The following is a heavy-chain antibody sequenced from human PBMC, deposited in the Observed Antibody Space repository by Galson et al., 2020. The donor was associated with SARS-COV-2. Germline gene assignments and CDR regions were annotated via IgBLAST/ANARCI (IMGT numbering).Heavy chain of an antibody. CDR2: IYYSGST. Sequence: SETLSLTCTVSGGSISSGGYYWSWIRQHPGKGLEWIGYIYYSGSTYYNPSLKSRVTISVDTSKNQFSLKLSSVTAADTAVYYCARVGRGDFDWLLGARLPLYYFDYWGQGTLVTVSS. D-gene: IGHD3-9*01. CDR1: GGSISSGGYY. J-gene: IGHJ4*02. CDR3: ARVGRGDFDWLLGARLPLYYFDY. V-gene: IGHV4-31*03.